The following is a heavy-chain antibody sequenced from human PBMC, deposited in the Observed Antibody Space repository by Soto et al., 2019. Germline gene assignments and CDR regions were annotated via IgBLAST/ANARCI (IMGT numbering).Heavy chain of an antibody. J-gene: IGHJ3*02. CDR1: GFTFSSYA. V-gene: IGHV3-30-3*01. CDR2: ISYDGSNK. CDR3: AREVVVVITTDDAFDI. D-gene: IGHD3-22*01. Sequence: QVQLVESGGGVVQPGRSLRLSCAASGFTFSSYAMHWVRQAPGKGLEWVAVISYDGSNKYYADSVKGRFTISRDNSKNTLYLQMNSLRAEDTAVYYCAREVVVVITTDDAFDIWGQGTMVTVSS.